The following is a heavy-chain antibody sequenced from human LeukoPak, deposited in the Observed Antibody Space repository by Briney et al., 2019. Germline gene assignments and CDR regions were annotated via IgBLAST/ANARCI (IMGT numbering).Heavy chain of an antibody. CDR2: ISGSGGST. CDR1: GFTFSSYA. D-gene: IGHD6-19*01. CDR3: AKGGGWYGVYREESY. V-gene: IGHV3-23*01. J-gene: IGHJ4*02. Sequence: GGSLRLSCAASGFTFSSYAMSWVRQAPGKGLEWVSAISGSGGSTYYADSVKGRFTISRDNSKNTLYLQMNSLRAEDTAVYYCAKGGGWYGVYREESYWGQGTLVTVSS.